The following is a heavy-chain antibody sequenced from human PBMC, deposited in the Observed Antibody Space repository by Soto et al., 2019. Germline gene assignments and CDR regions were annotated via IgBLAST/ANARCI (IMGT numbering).Heavy chain of an antibody. J-gene: IGHJ4*02. V-gene: IGHV1-69*01. CDR1: GGTFSSYA. CDR2: IIPIFGTA. D-gene: IGHD6-13*01. CDR3: ASERRYSSSWYPYYFDY. Sequence: QVQLVQSGAEVKKPGSSVKVSCKASGGTFSSYAISWVRQAPGQGLEWMGGIIPIFGTANYAQKFQGRVTITADESMSTAYMELSSLRSEDTAVYYCASERRYSSSWYPYYFDYWGQGTLVTVSS.